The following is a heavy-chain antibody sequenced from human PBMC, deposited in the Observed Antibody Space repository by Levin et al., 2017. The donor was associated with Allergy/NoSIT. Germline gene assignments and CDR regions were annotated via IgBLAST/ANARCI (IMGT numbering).Heavy chain of an antibody. V-gene: IGHV3-21*01. D-gene: IGHD1-26*01. Sequence: GGSLRLFCAASGFTFSSYSMNWVRQAPGKGLEWVSSISSSSSYIYYADSVKGRFTISRDNAKNSLYLQMNSLRAEDTAVYYCARASVGATDYWGQGTLVTVSS. CDR1: GFTFSSYS. CDR2: ISSSSSYI. CDR3: ARASVGATDY. J-gene: IGHJ4*02.